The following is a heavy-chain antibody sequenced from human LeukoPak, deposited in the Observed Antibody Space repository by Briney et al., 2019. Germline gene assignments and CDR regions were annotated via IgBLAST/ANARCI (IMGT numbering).Heavy chain of an antibody. D-gene: IGHD1-26*01. CDR3: ATMGATTFDH. Sequence: GASVTVSFKSSGYTFTYYYIHWVRQAPGQGLEWLGWINPNSGGTNYAQKLQGRVTMTRDTSIRTVYMEVSRLTSDDTAVYYCATMGATTFDHWGQGTLVTVSS. J-gene: IGHJ4*02. CDR1: GYTFTYYY. CDR2: INPNSGGT. V-gene: IGHV1-2*02.